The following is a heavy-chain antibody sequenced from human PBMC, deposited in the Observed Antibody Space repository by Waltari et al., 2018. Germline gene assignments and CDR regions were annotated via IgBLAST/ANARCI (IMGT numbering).Heavy chain of an antibody. CDR1: GFTFSNYA. CDR3: AKDRGYCSGGTCFSLGFDY. V-gene: IGHV3-23*01. CDR2: IGGSGGNI. J-gene: IGHJ4*02. D-gene: IGHD2-15*01. Sequence: EVQLLESGGDLVQPGGSLRLSCTASGFTFSNYAMSWVRQAPGKGVEWVPAIGGSGGNIFYTDSVKCRFTISRDNSKNTLYLQMTSLTAEDTAVYSCAKDRGYCSGGTCFSLGFDYWGQGTLVTVSS.